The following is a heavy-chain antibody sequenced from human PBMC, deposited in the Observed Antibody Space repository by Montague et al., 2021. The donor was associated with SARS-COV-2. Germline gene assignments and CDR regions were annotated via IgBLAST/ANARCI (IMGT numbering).Heavy chain of an antibody. D-gene: IGHD2-15*01. CDR2: VYYHGNT. Sequence: SETLSLTCNVSGGSLSSYYWSWIWQPPGKGLGWIGYVYYHGNTNSNHSRTSRIFLSVDKSKNHFSLKVSSVTAADAALCYCARGSKWSHYFDYWGQGTLVTVSS. CDR3: ARGSKWSHYFDY. J-gene: IGHJ4*02. CDR1: GGSLSSYY. V-gene: IGHV4-59*01.